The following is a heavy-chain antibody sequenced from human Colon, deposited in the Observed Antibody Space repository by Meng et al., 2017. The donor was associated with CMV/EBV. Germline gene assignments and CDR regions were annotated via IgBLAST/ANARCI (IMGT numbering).Heavy chain of an antibody. D-gene: IGHD3-3*01. J-gene: IGHJ6*02. CDR3: ARSAFFEGLMDV. Sequence: SETLSLTGTVSGGSISSYYWSWIRQPPGKGLEWIGYIYYSGSTNYNPSLKSRVTISVDTSKNQFCLKLSSVTAADTAVYYCARSAFFEGLMDVWGQGTTVTVSS. CDR1: GGSISSYY. CDR2: IYYSGST. V-gene: IGHV4-59*01.